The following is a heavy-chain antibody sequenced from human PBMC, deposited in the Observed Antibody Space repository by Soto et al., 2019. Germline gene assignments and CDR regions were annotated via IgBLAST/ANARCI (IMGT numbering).Heavy chain of an antibody. CDR3: VILALGKFDF. J-gene: IGHJ4*02. CDR2: VSDIADRI. D-gene: IGHD1-26*01. Sequence: GGSLRLSCSASGFSFGSNSMAWVRQAPGKGLEWVASVSDIADRIFHADSVKGRFTISRDNSRNRLYLQMNSLRAEDTALYYCVILALGKFDFWGPGSLVTVSS. CDR1: GFSFGSNS. V-gene: IGHV3-23*01.